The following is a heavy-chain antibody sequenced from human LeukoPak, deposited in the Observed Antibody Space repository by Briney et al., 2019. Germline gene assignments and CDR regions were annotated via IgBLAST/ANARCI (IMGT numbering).Heavy chain of an antibody. CDR3: GRGRPRGYSGYVIDY. Sequence: GGSLRLSCAASGFTFSIYTMNWVRQAPGKGLEWVSSISSSSSYMYYADSLKGRFTVSRDNAENSLYLQINSLRAEDTAVYYCGRGRPRGYSGYVIDYWGQGTPITVSS. CDR1: GFTFSIYT. D-gene: IGHD5-12*01. CDR2: ISSSSSYM. V-gene: IGHV3-21*01. J-gene: IGHJ4*02.